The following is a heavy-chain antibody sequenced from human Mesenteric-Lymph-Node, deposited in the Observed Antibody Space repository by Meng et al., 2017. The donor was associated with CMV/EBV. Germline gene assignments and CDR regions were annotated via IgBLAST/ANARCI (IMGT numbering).Heavy chain of an antibody. J-gene: IGHJ1*01. D-gene: IGHD2-15*01. CDR2: FNPSSESM. CDR1: GYMFTNYY. CDR3: ARGGGGYVQEEYFEH. Sequence: SGYMFTNYYVHWVRQAPGQGLEWMGVFNPSSESMGYAPEFKGRVAMTRDTSTSTAYMELRSLTSEDTAMYYCARGGGGYVQEEYFEHWGQGTLVTVSS. V-gene: IGHV1-46*01.